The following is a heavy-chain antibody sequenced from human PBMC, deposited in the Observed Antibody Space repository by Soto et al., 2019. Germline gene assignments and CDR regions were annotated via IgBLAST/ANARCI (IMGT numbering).Heavy chain of an antibody. CDR2: IGTAGDT. Sequence: PGGSLRLSCAASGFTFSSYDMHWVRQATGKGLEWVSPIGTAGDTYYPGSVKGRFTISRENAKNSLYLQMNSLRAGDTAVYYCPRAVYRGYSYGPYFYYGMDVWGQGTTVTVSS. V-gene: IGHV3-13*01. J-gene: IGHJ6*02. D-gene: IGHD5-18*01. CDR3: PRAVYRGYSYGPYFYYGMDV. CDR1: GFTFSSYD.